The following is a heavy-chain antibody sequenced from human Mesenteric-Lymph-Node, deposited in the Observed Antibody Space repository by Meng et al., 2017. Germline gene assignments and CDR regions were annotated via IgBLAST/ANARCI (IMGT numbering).Heavy chain of an antibody. Sequence: EVQLVESVGGLVKPGAALSLSCAASGFTFSSCGMNWVRRAPGKGLEWVSSISSSSSYIYYADSVKGRFTISRDNAKNSLYLQMNSLRAEDTAVYYCARNVRLRDGYNSDYWGQGTLVTVSS. CDR2: ISSSSSYI. CDR3: ARNVRLRDGYNSDY. J-gene: IGHJ4*02. V-gene: IGHV3-21*01. D-gene: IGHD5-24*01. CDR1: GFTFSSCG.